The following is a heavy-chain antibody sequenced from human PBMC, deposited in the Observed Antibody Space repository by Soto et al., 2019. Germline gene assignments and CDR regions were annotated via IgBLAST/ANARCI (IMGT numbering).Heavy chain of an antibody. CDR2: INPKFGDT. Sequence: QVRLVQSGAEVKEPGDSVRVSCEASGYTFTAYHIHWVRQAPGQGLEWMGWINPKFGDTGYAQDVQGRVSMTSDMSISPVYMELSRLTSDDTAIYYCARNMDYYYGRGSGNGHGVWGQGTTVTVFS. CDR3: ARNMDYYYGRGSGNGHGV. D-gene: IGHD3-10*02. V-gene: IGHV1-2*02. CDR1: GYTFTAYH. J-gene: IGHJ6*02.